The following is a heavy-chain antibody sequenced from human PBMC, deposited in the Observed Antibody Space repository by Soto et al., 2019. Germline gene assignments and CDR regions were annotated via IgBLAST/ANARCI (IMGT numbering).Heavy chain of an antibody. V-gene: IGHV1-69*01. J-gene: IGHJ6*02. CDR2: IVPAFGTP. CDR1: GGTFSNYA. Sequence: QVQLVQSGAEVKKPGSSVKVSCRASGGTFSNYAISWVRQAPGQGLEWMGGIVPAFGTPNYPQKLQGRITLAADDSTTTVYSDLSSLRYEDTAVYYCARGATIFGVAAYSYYEMEVWGQGTTVTVSS. D-gene: IGHD3-3*01. CDR3: ARGATIFGVAAYSYYEMEV.